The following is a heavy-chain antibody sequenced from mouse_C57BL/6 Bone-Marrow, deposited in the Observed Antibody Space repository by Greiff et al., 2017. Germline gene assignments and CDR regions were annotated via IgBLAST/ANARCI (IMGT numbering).Heavy chain of an antibody. CDR3: ARRDTTVVAYFDY. Sequence: EVKLMESGPGLVKPSQSLSLTCSVTGYSITSGYYWNWIRQFPGNKLEWMGYISYDGSNNYNPSLKNRISITRDTSKNQFFLKLNSVTTEDTATYYCARRDTTVVAYFDYWGQGTTLTVSS. J-gene: IGHJ2*01. CDR1: GYSITSGYY. V-gene: IGHV3-6*01. D-gene: IGHD1-1*01. CDR2: ISYDGSN.